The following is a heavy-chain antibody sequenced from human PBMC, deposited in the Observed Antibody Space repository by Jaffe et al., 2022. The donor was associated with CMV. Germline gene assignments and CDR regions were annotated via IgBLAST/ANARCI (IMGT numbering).Heavy chain of an antibody. D-gene: IGHD2-2*01. CDR3: AKWEEVYAVDY. Sequence: EVQLLESGGGLVQPGGSLRLSCAASGFTFSSYAMSWVRQAPGKGLEWVSSITGSGDSTYYADSVKGRFTISRDNSKNTLYLQMYSLSAEDTAVYYCAKWEEVYAVDYWGQGTLVTVSS. J-gene: IGHJ4*02. CDR1: GFTFSSYA. V-gene: IGHV3-23*01. CDR2: ITGSGDST.